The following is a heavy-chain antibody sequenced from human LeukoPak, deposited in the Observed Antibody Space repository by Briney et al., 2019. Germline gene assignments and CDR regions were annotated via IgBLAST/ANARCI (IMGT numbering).Heavy chain of an antibody. D-gene: IGHD3-10*01. V-gene: IGHV4-34*01. CDR3: ARGGVWFLGFNGMDV. CDR1: GGSFSGYY. CDR2: INHSGST. Sequence: PSETLSLTRAVYGGSFSGYYWSWIRQPPGKGLEWIGEINHSGSTNYNPSLKSRVTISVDTSKNQFSLKLSSVTAADTAVYYCARGGVWFLGFNGMDVWGKGTTVTVSS. J-gene: IGHJ6*04.